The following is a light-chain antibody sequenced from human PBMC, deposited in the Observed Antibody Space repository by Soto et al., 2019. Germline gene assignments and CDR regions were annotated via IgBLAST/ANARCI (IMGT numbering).Light chain of an antibody. V-gene: IGKV4-1*01. CDR2: WAS. Sequence: DIVLTQSPDSLAVSLGESATINCTSSHNTLSSSDNKNCLSWYQQRPGQPPKLLFYWASTRESGVPDRFSGSGSGTHFTLTLTSLQSEDVAVDYCQQYYSSPPTCGQGTKVEIK. CDR3: QQYYSSPPT. CDR1: HNTLSSSDNKNC. J-gene: IGKJ1*01.